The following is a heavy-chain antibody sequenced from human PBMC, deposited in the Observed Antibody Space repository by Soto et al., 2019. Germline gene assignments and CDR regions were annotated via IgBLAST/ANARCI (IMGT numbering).Heavy chain of an antibody. V-gene: IGHV3-30-3*01. D-gene: IGHD3-10*01. CDR2: ISYDGSNK. CDR1: GFTFSSYA. Sequence: GGSLRLSCAASGFTFSSYAMHWVRQAPGKGLEWVAVISYDGSNKYYADSVKGRFTISRDNSKNTLYLQMNSLRAEDTAVSYCARDTPGYGSGSYIPLAYYYYGMDVWGQGTTGPVSS. CDR3: ARDTPGYGSGSYIPLAYYYYGMDV. J-gene: IGHJ6*02.